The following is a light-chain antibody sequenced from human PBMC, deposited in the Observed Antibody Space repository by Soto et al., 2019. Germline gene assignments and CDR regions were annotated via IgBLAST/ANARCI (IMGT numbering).Light chain of an antibody. V-gene: IGKV3-20*01. CDR1: QSVSSSF. J-gene: IGKJ1*01. CDR2: GAS. Sequence: EIVLTQSPGTLSLSPEERATLSCRASQSVSSSFLAWYQQKPGQAPRLLIYGASSRATGIPDRFSGSGSGTDFTLTISRLEPEDFAVYYCQQYCSSPPWTFGQGTKVEIK. CDR3: QQYCSSPPWT.